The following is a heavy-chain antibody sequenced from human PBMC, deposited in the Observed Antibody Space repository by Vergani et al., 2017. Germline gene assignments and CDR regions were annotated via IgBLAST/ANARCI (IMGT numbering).Heavy chain of an antibody. Sequence: QSTLKESGPTLVKPTQTLTLTCTFSGFSLSTNGVGVGWIRQPPGKALEWLALIYWNDDKRYSPSLKSRLTNTKDTSKNQVVLTMTNMDPVDTATYYCAHTDRLTGYYYFDYWGQGTLVTVSS. D-gene: IGHD3-9*01. CDR1: GFSLSTNGVG. CDR3: AHTDRLTGYYYFDY. J-gene: IGHJ4*02. CDR2: IYWNDDK. V-gene: IGHV2-5*01.